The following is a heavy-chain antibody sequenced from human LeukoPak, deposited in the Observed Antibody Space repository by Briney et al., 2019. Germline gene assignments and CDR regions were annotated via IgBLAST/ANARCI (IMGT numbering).Heavy chain of an antibody. CDR1: GYTLTELS. J-gene: IGHJ3*02. CDR2: FDPEDGET. V-gene: IGHV1-24*01. D-gene: IGHD6-25*01. CDR3: ATARPAATREDAFDI. Sequence: ASVKVSCKVSGYTLTELSMHWVRQAPGKGLEWMGGFDPEDGETIYAQKFQGRVTMTEDTSTDTAYMELSSLRSEDTAVYYCATARPAATREDAFDIWGQGTMVTVSS.